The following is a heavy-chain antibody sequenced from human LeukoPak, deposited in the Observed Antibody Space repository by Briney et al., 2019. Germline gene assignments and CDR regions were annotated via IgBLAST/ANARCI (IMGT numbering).Heavy chain of an antibody. V-gene: IGHV3-15*01. CDR3: TTVAGPTFDY. J-gene: IGHJ4*02. CDR2: IKSKTDGGTT. D-gene: IGHD6-19*01. CDR1: GFTFSTYW. Sequence: GGSLRLSCEASGFTFSTYWMSWVRQAPGKGLEWVGRIKSKTDGGTTDYAAPVKGRFTISRDDSKNTLYLQMNSLKTEDTAGYYCTTVAGPTFDYWGQGTLVTVSS.